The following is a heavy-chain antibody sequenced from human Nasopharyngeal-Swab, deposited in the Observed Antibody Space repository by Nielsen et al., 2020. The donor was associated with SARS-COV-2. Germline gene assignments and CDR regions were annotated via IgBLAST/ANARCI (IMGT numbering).Heavy chain of an antibody. CDR2: INPSGGRT. Sequence: WVRQAPGQGLEWMGTINPSGGRTAYAQKFQGRVTMTRDTSTSTVYMELSSLRSDDTAVYYCARDLEAAASYYYCYRDVWGKGTTVTVSS. D-gene: IGHD2-15*01. J-gene: IGHJ6*03. CDR3: ARDLEAAASYYYCYRDV. V-gene: IGHV1-46*01.